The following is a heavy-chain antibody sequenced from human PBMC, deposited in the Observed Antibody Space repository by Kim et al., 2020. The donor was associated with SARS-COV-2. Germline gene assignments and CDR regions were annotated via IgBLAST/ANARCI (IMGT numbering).Heavy chain of an antibody. V-gene: IGHV4-59*08. J-gene: IGHJ4*02. CDR3: ARHENGNYYFDS. D-gene: IGHD1-7*01. CDR2: MYNGGST. Sequence: SETLSLTCSVSGGSINTYYWSWIRQPPGKALEWIGYMYNGGSTIYNPSLKSRITISIDPSKNQMSLKLNSVTAADTALYFCARHENGNYYFDSLGPGTLVTVSS. CDR1: GGSINTYY.